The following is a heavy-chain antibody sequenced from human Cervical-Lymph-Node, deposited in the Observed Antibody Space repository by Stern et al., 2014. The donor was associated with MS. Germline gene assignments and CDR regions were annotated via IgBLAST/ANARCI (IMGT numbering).Heavy chain of an antibody. CDR3: VKGSFSGDFIFDS. D-gene: IGHD5-12*01. Sequence: EVQLVESGGVVVQPGGSLRLSCSASGFTFGDYIMHWVRQAPEKGLDWVSLISGDESITHYADSVRGRFTISRDNSKNSLFLQMNSLTTEDTAFYYCVKGSFSGDFIFDSWGQGTLVTVSS. V-gene: IGHV3-43*01. CDR1: GFTFGDYI. J-gene: IGHJ4*02. CDR2: ISGDESIT.